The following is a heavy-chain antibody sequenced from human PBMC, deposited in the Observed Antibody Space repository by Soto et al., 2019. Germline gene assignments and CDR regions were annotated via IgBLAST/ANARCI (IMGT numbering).Heavy chain of an antibody. Sequence: SETLSLTCTVSGGSISSGGYYWSWIRQHPGKGLEWIGYIYYSGSTYYNPSLKSRVTISVDTSKNQFSLKLSSVTAADTAVYYCARASFGWPSEPDYDILTGYYSKFDYWGQGTLVTVSS. CDR2: IYYSGST. V-gene: IGHV4-31*03. CDR3: ARASFGWPSEPDYDILTGYYSKFDY. CDR1: GGSISSGGYY. D-gene: IGHD3-9*01. J-gene: IGHJ4*02.